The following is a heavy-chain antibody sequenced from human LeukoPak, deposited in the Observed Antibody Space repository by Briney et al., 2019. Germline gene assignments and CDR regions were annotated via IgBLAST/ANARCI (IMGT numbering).Heavy chain of an antibody. CDR3: ARRIQYYYYMDV. J-gene: IGHJ6*03. CDR1: GGSFSGYY. D-gene: IGHD2-21*01. CDR2: INHSGST. V-gene: IGHV4-34*01. Sequence: SETLSLTCAVYGGSFSGYYWSWTRQPPGKGLEWIGEINHSGSTNYNPSLKSRVTISVDTSKNQFSLKLSSVTAADTAVYYCARRIQYYYYMDVWGKGTTVTVSS.